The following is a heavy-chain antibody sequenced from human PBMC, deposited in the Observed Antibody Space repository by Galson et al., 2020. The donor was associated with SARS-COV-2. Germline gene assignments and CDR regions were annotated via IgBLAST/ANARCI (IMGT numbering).Heavy chain of an antibody. CDR2: ISPNSGGT. D-gene: IGHD3-22*01. CDR3: ARVPINQYDDNGYYYYFDY. J-gene: IGHJ4*02. V-gene: IGHV1-2*02. Sequence: ASVKVSCKASGYTFTGYYLHWVRQAPGQGLEWVGWISPNSGGTDYAQKFQGRVTMTRDTSIITAYMELSRLRSDDTAVYYCARVPINQYDDNGYYYYFDYWGQGTLVTVSS. CDR1: GYTFTGYY.